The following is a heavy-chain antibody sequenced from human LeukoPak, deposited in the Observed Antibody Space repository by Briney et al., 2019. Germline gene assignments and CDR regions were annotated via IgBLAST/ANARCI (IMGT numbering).Heavy chain of an antibody. D-gene: IGHD2-2*01. Sequence: TGGSLRLSCAASGFTFSTYTMAWVRQAPGKGLEWVSAISGSGGSTYYADSVKGRFTISRDNSKNTLYLQMNSLRAEDTAVYYCAKGSSSRYCSSTSCSGENWFDPWGQGTLVTVSS. V-gene: IGHV3-23*01. CDR1: GFTFSTYT. CDR2: ISGSGGST. J-gene: IGHJ5*02. CDR3: AKGSSSRYCSSTSCSGENWFDP.